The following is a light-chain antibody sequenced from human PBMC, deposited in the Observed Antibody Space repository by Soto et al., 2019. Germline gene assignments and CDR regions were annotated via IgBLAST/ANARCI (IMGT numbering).Light chain of an antibody. CDR2: KAS. CDR3: QHYNTYSEA. CDR1: QTISSW. V-gene: IGKV1-5*03. J-gene: IGKJ1*01. Sequence: DIQMTQSPSTLSGSVGDRVTITCRASQTISSWLAWYQQKPGKAPKLLIYKASTLKSGVPSRFSGRGSGTEFTLTISSLQSDDSATYYCQHYNTYSEAFGQGTKVELK.